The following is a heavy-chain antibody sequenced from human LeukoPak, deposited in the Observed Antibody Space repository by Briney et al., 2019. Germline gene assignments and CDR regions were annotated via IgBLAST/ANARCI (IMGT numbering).Heavy chain of an antibody. J-gene: IGHJ6*03. Sequence: GGSLRLSWAAFGFTFSSYGMHWVRQAPGSGLEWVAVISYDGSNKYYADSVKGRFTISRDNSKITLYLQMNSLRAEDTAVYYCAKDGSYGYYGSGTHYYYYYMDVWGKGTTVTVSS. V-gene: IGHV3-30*18. CDR2: ISYDGSNK. CDR3: AKDGSYGYYGSGTHYYYYYMDV. CDR1: GFTFSSYG. D-gene: IGHD3-10*01.